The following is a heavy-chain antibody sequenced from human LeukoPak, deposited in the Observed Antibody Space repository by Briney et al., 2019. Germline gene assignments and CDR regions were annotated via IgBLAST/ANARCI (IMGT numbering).Heavy chain of an antibody. CDR2: ISSNGGST. D-gene: IGHD1-1*01. J-gene: IGHJ3*02. Sequence: HTGGSLRLSCSASGFTFSSYAMHWVRQAPGKGLEYVSAISSNGGSTYYADSVKGRFTISRDNSKNTLYLQMSSMRAEDTAVYYCVKELEGAFDIWGQGTMVTVSS. V-gene: IGHV3-64D*06. CDR1: GFTFSSYA. CDR3: VKELEGAFDI.